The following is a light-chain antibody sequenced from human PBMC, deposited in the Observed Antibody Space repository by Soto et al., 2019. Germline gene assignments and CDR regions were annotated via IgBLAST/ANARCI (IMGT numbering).Light chain of an antibody. CDR3: QQYNSWPLT. Sequence: IVMTQSPATLSVSPGERGTLSCRASQSVSSNFAWYQQKPGQAPRLLIYGASTRASDIPVRFSGSGSGTEFTLTISSLQSEDFAVYYCQQYNSWPLTFGQGTKVEIK. CDR2: GAS. CDR1: QSVSSN. V-gene: IGKV3-15*01. J-gene: IGKJ1*01.